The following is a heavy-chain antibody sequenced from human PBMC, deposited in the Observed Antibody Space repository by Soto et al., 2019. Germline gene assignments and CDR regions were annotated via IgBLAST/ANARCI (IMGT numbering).Heavy chain of an antibody. CDR3: ARARFCTSTSCYHYFDF. CDR1: GDSISSHY. CDR2: GRT. V-gene: IGHV4-59*11. D-gene: IGHD2-2*01. Sequence: PSETLSLTCTVSGDSISSHYWSWIRQPPGKGLEWIGFGRTDYNPSLKSRVTISVDTSKNHFSLKLSSVTPADTAVYYCARARFCTSTSCYHYFDFWGQGTLGTAPQ. J-gene: IGHJ4*02.